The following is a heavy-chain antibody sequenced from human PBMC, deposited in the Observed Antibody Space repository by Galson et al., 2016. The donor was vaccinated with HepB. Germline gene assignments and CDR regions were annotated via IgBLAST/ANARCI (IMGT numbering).Heavy chain of an antibody. D-gene: IGHD3-3*01. J-gene: IGHJ5*02. V-gene: IGHV3-30*19. CDR3: AGVNRSYDFWSADHGWFDP. Sequence: RLSCAASGFSFTTYGMHWVRQAPGKGLEWVAVISYDGINKHYADSVKGRFTISRDNSNNTLYLQMNSLRSEDTAVYYCAGVNRSYDFWSADHGWFDPWGQGTLVTVSS. CDR1: GFSFTTYG. CDR2: ISYDGINK.